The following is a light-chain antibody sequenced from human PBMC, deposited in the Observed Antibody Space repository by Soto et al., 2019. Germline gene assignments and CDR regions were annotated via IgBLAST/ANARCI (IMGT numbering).Light chain of an antibody. J-gene: IGKJ1*01. Sequence: DIQMTQSPSVVSASVGDTVTVTCRASQGITTFLAWFRQRPGRVPERLIYGASSLQSGVPSRFSGRGSGTEFTLSISSLQSEDFAVYYCQQYNTWPLTFGQGTKVEIK. V-gene: IGKV1-17*03. CDR1: QGITTF. CDR3: QQYNTWPLT. CDR2: GAS.